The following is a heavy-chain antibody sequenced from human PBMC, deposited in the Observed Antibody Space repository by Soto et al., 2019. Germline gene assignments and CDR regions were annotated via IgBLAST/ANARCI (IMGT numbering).Heavy chain of an antibody. Sequence: QVQVVQSGPEVRNPGTSVKVSCKTSGFTFSNSAVQWVRQARGQRLEWIGWSGVGRGNTNYLQSLQGRITITRDTATGTAYIELSGLRTEDTAIYYCAAETYPGGDCCHFDYWGQGTMVTVSS. CDR1: GFTFSNSA. CDR3: AAETYPGGDCCHFDY. D-gene: IGHD2-21*02. V-gene: IGHV1-58*01. CDR2: SGVGRGNT. J-gene: IGHJ4*02.